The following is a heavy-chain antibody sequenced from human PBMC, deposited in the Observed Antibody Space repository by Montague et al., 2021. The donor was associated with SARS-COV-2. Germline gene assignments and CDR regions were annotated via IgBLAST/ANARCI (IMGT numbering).Heavy chain of an antibody. D-gene: IGHD3-3*01. Sequence: SETLSLTCTVSGGSISSSSYYWVWIRQPPGKGLEWIGSIYYSGSTYYNPSFKTPVTISVDTSKNQFSLKLKSVTAAGTAVYYCARHGLGGITIFGVVTPRGGFDIWGQGTMVTVSS. J-gene: IGHJ3*02. CDR1: GGSISSSSYY. CDR3: ARHGLGGITIFGVVTPRGGFDI. V-gene: IGHV4-39*01. CDR2: IYYSGST.